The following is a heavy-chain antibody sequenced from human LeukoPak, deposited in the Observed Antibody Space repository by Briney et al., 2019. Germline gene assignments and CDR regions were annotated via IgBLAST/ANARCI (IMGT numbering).Heavy chain of an antibody. V-gene: IGHV3-30*18. CDR3: AKDPDDVLLWFGGKWVGRDV. D-gene: IGHD3-10*01. J-gene: IGHJ6*04. Sequence: GRSLRLSCAASGFTFSSYGMHWVRQAPGKGLEWVAVISYDGSNKYYADSVKGRFTISRDNSKNTLYLQMNSLRAEDTAVYYCAKDPDDVLLWFGGKWVGRDVWGKGTTVTVSS. CDR2: ISYDGSNK. CDR1: GFTFSSYG.